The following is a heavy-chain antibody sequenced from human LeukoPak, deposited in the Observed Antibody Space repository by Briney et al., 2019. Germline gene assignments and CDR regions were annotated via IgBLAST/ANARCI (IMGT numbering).Heavy chain of an antibody. J-gene: IGHJ4*02. CDR2: ISSSSSYI. V-gene: IGHV3-21*04. Sequence: GGSLRLSCAASGFTFSSYSMNWVRQAPGKGLEWVSSISSSSSYIYYADSVKGRFTISRDNSKNTLYLQMNSLRAEDTAVYYCAKPGITIFGVVTSYHFDYWGQGTLVTVSS. D-gene: IGHD3-3*01. CDR1: GFTFSSYS. CDR3: AKPGITIFGVVTSYHFDY.